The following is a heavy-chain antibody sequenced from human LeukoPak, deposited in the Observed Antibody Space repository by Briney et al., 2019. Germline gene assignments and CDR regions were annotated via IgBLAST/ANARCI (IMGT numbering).Heavy chain of an antibody. D-gene: IGHD6-19*01. CDR2: INHSGST. CDR3: ARKQWLVLADAFDI. J-gene: IGHJ3*02. Sequence: PSETLSLTCAVFAASFSDYYWTWIRQPPGKGLEWIGEINHSGSTNNNPPLKSRVTISIDTSKNQSSRRLSSVTAADTAVYYCARKQWLVLADAFDIWGQGTMGTVSS. CDR1: AASFSDYY. V-gene: IGHV4-34*01.